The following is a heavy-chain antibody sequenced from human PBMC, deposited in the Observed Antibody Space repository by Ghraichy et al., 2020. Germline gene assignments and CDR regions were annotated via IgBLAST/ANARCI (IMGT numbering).Heavy chain of an antibody. J-gene: IGHJ4*02. Sequence: ASVKVSCKIARAPLTSLAIHWARLAPGKGLEKKGGFGLEDGETIYAQKFQGRVIMTEDTSANTAYMELNSLRSQDTAIYYCAADLKASNRCYRYWGQGTLVTVSS. D-gene: IGHD3-16*02. CDR1: RAPLTSLA. V-gene: IGHV1-24*01. CDR3: AADLKASNRCYRY. CDR2: FGLEDGET.